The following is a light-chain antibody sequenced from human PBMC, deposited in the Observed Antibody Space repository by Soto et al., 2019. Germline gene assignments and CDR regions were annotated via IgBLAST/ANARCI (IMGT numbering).Light chain of an antibody. CDR3: AAWDDSLNGRAV. Sequence: QSVLTQPPSASGTPGQRVTISCSGSDCNIGSNTVNWYQQVPGTAPKLLIYSNSQRPSGVPDRFSGSKSGTSASLAISGLQSEDEGDYYCAAWDDSLNGRAVFGGGTKLTVL. V-gene: IGLV1-44*01. J-gene: IGLJ3*02. CDR2: SNS. CDR1: DCNIGSNT.